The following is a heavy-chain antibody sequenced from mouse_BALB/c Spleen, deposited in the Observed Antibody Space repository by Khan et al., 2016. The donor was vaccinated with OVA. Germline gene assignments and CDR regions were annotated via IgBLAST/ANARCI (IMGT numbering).Heavy chain of an antibody. Sequence: VKLEESGPGLVVPSQSLSITCTVSGFSLSRYNIHWVRQPPGKGLEWLGMIWGGGGTDYNSTLKIRLSISKDNSKSQVFLKMNSLQTDDTAMYFCARAYYRYDDYYAMDYWGQGTSVTVSS. J-gene: IGHJ4*01. CDR1: GFSLSRYN. V-gene: IGHV2-6-4*01. CDR2: IWGGGGT. D-gene: IGHD2-14*01. CDR3: ARAYYRYDDYYAMDY.